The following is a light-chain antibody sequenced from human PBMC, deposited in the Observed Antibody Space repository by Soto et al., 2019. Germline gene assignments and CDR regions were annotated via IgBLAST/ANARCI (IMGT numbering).Light chain of an antibody. CDR1: QDIVNW. CDR3: QHYDSSSMYI. V-gene: IGKV1-5*01. J-gene: IGKJ2*01. Sequence: DIQMTQSPASLSASVGDRVTITCRASQDIVNWLAWYQLKPGKAPKILIFDASTLQSGVPSRFSGSGSGTDFTLTITSLQPDDFATYYCQHYDSSSMYIFGQGTKLEIK. CDR2: DAS.